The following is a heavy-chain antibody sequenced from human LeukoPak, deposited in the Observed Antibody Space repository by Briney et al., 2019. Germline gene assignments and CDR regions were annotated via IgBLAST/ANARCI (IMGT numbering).Heavy chain of an antibody. Sequence: PSETLSLTCTVSGGSISSSSYYWGWIRQPPGKGLEWIGSIHYSGSTYYNPSLKSRVTISVDTSKNQFSLKLSSVTAADTAVYYCARRRWRAGIAVAGTVDYWGQGTLVTVSS. D-gene: IGHD6-19*01. V-gene: IGHV4-39*01. CDR1: GGSISSSSYY. J-gene: IGHJ4*02. CDR2: IHYSGST. CDR3: ARRRWRAGIAVAGTVDY.